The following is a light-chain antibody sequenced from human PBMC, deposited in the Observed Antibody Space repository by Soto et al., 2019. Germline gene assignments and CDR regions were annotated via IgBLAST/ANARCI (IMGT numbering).Light chain of an antibody. CDR2: KAS. CDR3: QHYNSYAEA. Sequence: DIPMTKSPSTLSGSVGDRVTITCRASQTISSWLAWYQQKPGKAPKLLIYKASTLKSGVPPRFSGSGSGTELTLTISSLQPDDFATYYCQHYNSYAEAFGQGTKVELK. CDR1: QTISSW. V-gene: IGKV1-5*03. J-gene: IGKJ1*01.